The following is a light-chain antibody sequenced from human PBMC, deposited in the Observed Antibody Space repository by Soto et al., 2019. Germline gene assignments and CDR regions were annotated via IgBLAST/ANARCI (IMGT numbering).Light chain of an antibody. V-gene: IGKV1-5*03. CDR3: QQYNTHPLT. J-gene: IGKJ4*01. CDR2: KAS. Sequence: DLPMTQSPSTLSASVGDRVTITCRASQSIGTWLAWYQQKPGKAPKLLIYKASSLEGGVPSRFSASGSGIAFNITFSSLQPDGFATYYCQQYNTHPLTFGGGTTVEIK. CDR1: QSIGTW.